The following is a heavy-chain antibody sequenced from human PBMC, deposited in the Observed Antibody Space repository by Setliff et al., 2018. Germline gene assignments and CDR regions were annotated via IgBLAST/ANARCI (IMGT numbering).Heavy chain of an antibody. D-gene: IGHD3-22*01. CDR1: GGSISGYY. V-gene: IGHV4-59*01. J-gene: IGHJ4*02. CDR3: AREYYYARSRNFDY. Sequence: SETLSLTCTVSGGSISGYYWTWIRQPPGKGLEWIGYIYTSGTTNYNPSLRSRVTMSVDTSKNQFSLRLTSVTAADTAVYYCAREYYYARSRNFDYWGQGTLVTVSS. CDR2: IYTSGTT.